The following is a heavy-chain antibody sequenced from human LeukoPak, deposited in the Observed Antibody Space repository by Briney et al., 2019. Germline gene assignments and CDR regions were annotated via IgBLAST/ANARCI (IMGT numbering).Heavy chain of an antibody. CDR2: IYTSGST. D-gene: IGHD3-22*01. CDR3: ASGGTAVVMALTYYFDT. J-gene: IGHJ4*02. CDR1: GGSISSVSYY. Sequence: SETLSLTCTVSGGSISSVSYYSSWIRQPAGKGLEWIGRIYTSGSTNYNPSLKSRVTISVDTSKNQFSLKLSSVTAADTAVYYCASGGTAVVMALTYYFDTWGQGTPVTVSS. V-gene: IGHV4-61*02.